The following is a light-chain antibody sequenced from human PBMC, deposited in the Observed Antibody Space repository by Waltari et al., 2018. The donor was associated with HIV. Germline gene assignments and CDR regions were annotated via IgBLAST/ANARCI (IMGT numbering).Light chain of an antibody. CDR3: SSYTTSSTWV. CDR2: EVT. Sequence: QYALTQPPSVSGSLGQSVTISCPGTSSAIGAYNRLSWYQQSPGTAPKLRIYEVTHRPSGVPVRFSGSKSGNTASLTISGLQADDEADYYCSSYTTSSTWVFGGGTKLTVL. V-gene: IGLV2-18*02. CDR1: SSAIGAYNR. J-gene: IGLJ3*02.